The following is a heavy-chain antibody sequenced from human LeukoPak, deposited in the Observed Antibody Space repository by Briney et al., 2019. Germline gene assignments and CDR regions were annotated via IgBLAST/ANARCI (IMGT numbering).Heavy chain of an antibody. CDR2: IISSRIYI. D-gene: IGHD6-13*01. CDR1: GFPFSSYS. J-gene: IGHJ6*02. V-gene: IGHV3-21*01. CDR3: ASDRGIAAAGYYYYYGMDV. Sequence: PGGSLRLSFAASGFPFSSYSMNWVRPAPGKGLEWVSTIISSRIYIYYADSVKGRFTISRDNAKTSLYLQINSLRAEDTAVYYCASDRGIAAAGYYYYYGMDVWGQGTPVTVSS.